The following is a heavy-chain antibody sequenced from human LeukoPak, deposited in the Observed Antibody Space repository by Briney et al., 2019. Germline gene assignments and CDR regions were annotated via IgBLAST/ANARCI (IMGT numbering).Heavy chain of an antibody. CDR3: ARAVAAAVIDY. Sequence: PGGSLRLSCAASGFAFSSYALHWVRRAPGKGLGWVSTIGTGGDTYYADSVMGRFTISRDNAKKSLYLHMNSLIAEDMAVYYCARAVAAAVIDYWGQGTLVTVSS. CDR2: IGTGGDT. D-gene: IGHD6-13*01. CDR1: GFAFSSYA. V-gene: IGHV3-47*01. J-gene: IGHJ4*02.